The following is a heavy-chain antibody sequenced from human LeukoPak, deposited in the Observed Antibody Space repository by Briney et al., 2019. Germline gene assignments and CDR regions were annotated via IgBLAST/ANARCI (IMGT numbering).Heavy chain of an antibody. V-gene: IGHV1-8*01. CDR2: MNPKSGDT. CDR3: ATSLPSTGDFDY. D-gene: IGHD7-27*01. J-gene: IGHJ4*02. CDR1: GYTFTNYD. Sequence: ASVTVSCKASGYTFTNYDINWVRQATGQGCEWLGWMNPKSGDTGYAQKFQGRVTMTRNTSLRTAYMAPSGLTSEDTAVYYLATSLPSTGDFDYWGQGTLVSDSS.